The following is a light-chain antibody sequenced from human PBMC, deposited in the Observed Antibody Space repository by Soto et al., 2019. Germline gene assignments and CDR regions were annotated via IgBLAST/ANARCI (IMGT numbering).Light chain of an antibody. CDR2: WSS. V-gene: IGKV4-1*01. CDR1: QSVLYSSNNKNY. J-gene: IGKJ1*01. Sequence: DIVMTQSPDSLAVSLGERATINCKSSQSVLYSSNNKNYLAWYQQKPGQPPKLLIYWSSTRVSGVPDRFSGSCTGTEFTLTISRLQAEDVAVYYCQQCYTTPPTFGQGTKVEIK. CDR3: QQCYTTPPT.